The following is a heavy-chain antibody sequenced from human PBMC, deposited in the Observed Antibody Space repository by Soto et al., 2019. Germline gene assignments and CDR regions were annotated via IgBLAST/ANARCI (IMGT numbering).Heavy chain of an antibody. J-gene: IGHJ5*02. CDR1: GYTFTSYY. V-gene: IGHV1-46*01. CDR3: ARVYGGDSPFAA. CDR2: INPVNGRP. D-gene: IGHD2-21*02. Sequence: ASVKVSCKASGYTFTSYYINWVRQAPGQGLEWMGMINPVNGRPTYAQRFQGRVTMTRDTSTSTAYMELSSLTSDDTALFYCARVYGGDSPFAAWGQGTLVTVSS.